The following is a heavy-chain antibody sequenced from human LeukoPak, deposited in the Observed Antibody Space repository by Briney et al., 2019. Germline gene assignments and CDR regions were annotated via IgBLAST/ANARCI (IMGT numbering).Heavy chain of an antibody. CDR3: ARTTGTLNYDFIYHLYGTDV. CDR2: TYHSGSV. J-gene: IGHJ6*02. D-gene: IGHD3-3*01. CDR1: GGSISSHY. V-gene: IGHV4-59*11. Sequence: SETLSLTCTVSGGSISSHYWNWIRQSPGKGLEWIGHTYHSGSVDYNPSLKSRVTISLDTSENQFFLQLSDVTAADTAVYYCARTTGTLNYDFIYHLYGTDVWGQGTTVTVSS.